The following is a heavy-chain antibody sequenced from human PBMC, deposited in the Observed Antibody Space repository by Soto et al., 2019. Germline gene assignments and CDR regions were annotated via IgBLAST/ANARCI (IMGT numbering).Heavy chain of an antibody. J-gene: IGHJ5*02. Sequence: QVQLVQSGAEVKTPGSSVEVSCKASGGIFSSFSITWVRQVPGHGLEWMGGIIPMTRTPNYAEKFQGRLTLTADVSTRTANLVLSSLRSEDTAVYYCARGPILPGATSWLDPWGQGTVVIVSS. CDR3: ARGPILPGATSWLDP. D-gene: IGHD1-1*01. CDR2: IIPMTRTP. CDR1: GGIFSSFS. V-gene: IGHV1-69*01.